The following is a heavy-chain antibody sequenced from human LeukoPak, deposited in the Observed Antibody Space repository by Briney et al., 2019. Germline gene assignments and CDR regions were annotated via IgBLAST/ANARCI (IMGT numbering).Heavy chain of an antibody. D-gene: IGHD2-21*02. CDR1: GGSISTYY. V-gene: IGHV4-59*08. J-gene: IGHJ4*02. CDR2: IYYSGST. Sequence: SETLSLTCTVSGGSISTYYWSWIRQPPGKXLEWIGYIYYSGSTNYNPSLESRVTISVDTSKNQFSLKLSSVTAADTAVYYCARLAYCGGDCYPVDYWGQGTLVTVSS. CDR3: ARLAYCGGDCYPVDY.